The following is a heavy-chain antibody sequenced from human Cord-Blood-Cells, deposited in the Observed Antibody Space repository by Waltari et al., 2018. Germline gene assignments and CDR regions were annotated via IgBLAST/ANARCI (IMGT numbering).Heavy chain of an antibody. Sequence: QVQLQQWGAGLLKPSETLSLTCAVYGGSFSGYYWSWIRQPPGKGLEWIGEINQSGSTNYNPSLKSRVTISVDTSKNQFSLKLSSVTAADTAVYYCARVGYCSSTSCYTGRWYFDLWGRGTLVTVSS. J-gene: IGHJ2*01. V-gene: IGHV4-34*01. CDR2: INQSGST. CDR1: GGSFSGYY. D-gene: IGHD2-2*02. CDR3: ARVGYCSSTSCYTGRWYFDL.